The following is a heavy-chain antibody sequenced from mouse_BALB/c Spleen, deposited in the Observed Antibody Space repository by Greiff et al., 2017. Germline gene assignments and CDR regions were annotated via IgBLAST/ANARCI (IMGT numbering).Heavy chain of an antibody. J-gene: IGHJ4*01. V-gene: IGHV3-8*02. CDR1: GDSITSGY. Sequence: EVQLQQSGPSLVKPSQTLSLTCSVTGDSITSGYWNWIRKFPGNKLEYMGYISYSGSTYYNPSLKSRISITRDTSKNQYYLQLNSVTTEDTATYYCAIYDYDFYAMDYWGQGTSVTVSS. D-gene: IGHD2-4*01. CDR3: AIYDYDFYAMDY. CDR2: ISYSGST.